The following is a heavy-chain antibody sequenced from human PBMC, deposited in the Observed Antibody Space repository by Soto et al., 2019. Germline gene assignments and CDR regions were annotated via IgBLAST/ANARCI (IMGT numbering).Heavy chain of an antibody. CDR3: AREKAPGYFDL. V-gene: IGHV4-59*01. Sequence: QVQLQESGPGLVKPSETLSLTYTVSGGSISSYYWSWIRQPPGKGLEWIGYIYYSGSTNYNPSLKSRVTISVDTSKNQFSLKLSSVTAADTAVYYCAREKAPGYFDLWGRGTLVTVSS. CDR2: IYYSGST. CDR1: GGSISSYY. J-gene: IGHJ2*01.